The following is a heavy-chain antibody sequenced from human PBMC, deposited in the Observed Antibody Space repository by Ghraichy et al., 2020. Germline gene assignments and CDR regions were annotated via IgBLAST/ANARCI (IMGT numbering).Heavy chain of an antibody. D-gene: IGHD3-3*01. CDR1: GGSISSYY. V-gene: IGHV4-59*01. CDR2: IYYSGST. CDR3: ARSDTIFGVVIRDVGAFDI. J-gene: IGHJ3*02. Sequence: SETLSLTCTVSGGSISSYYWSWIRQPPGKGLEWIGYIYYSGSTNYNPSLKSRVTISVDTSKNQFSLKLSSVTAADTAVYYCARSDTIFGVVIRDVGAFDIWGQGTMVTVSS.